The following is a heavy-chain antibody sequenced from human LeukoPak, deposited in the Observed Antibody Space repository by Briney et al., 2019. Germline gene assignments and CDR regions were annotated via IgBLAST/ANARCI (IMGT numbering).Heavy chain of an antibody. CDR3: ARGGVAAAGPLGY. Sequence: ASVKVSCKASGGTFSSYAISWVRQAPGQGLEWMGGIIPIFGTANYAQKFQGRVTITADESTSTAYMELSSLRSEDTAVYYCARGGVAAAGPLGYWGQGTLVTVSS. J-gene: IGHJ4*02. D-gene: IGHD6-13*01. CDR1: GGTFSSYA. CDR2: IIPIFGTA. V-gene: IGHV1-69*13.